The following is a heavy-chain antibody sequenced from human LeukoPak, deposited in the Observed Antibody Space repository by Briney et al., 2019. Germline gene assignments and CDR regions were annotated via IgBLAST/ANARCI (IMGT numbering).Heavy chain of an antibody. D-gene: IGHD3-3*01. V-gene: IGHV3-33*01. CDR3: ARAGGYDFWSGYYTAYYFDY. Sequence: PGGSLRLSCAAPGFTFSSYGMHWVRQAPGKGLEWVAVIWYDGSNKYYADSVKGRFTIFRDNSKNTLYLQMNSLRAEDTAVYYCARAGGYDFWSGYYTAYYFDYWGQGTLVTVSS. J-gene: IGHJ4*02. CDR2: IWYDGSNK. CDR1: GFTFSSYG.